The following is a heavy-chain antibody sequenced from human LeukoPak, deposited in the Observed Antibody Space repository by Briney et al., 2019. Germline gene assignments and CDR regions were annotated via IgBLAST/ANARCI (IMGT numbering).Heavy chain of an antibody. D-gene: IGHD2-15*01. Sequence: GASVTVSCKASGGTFSGYAISWVRQAPGQGLEWMGGIIPIFGTANYAQKFQGRVTITADESTSTAYMELSSLRSEDTAVYYCASEGYCSGGSCSELSYWGQGTLVTVSS. CDR2: IIPIFGTA. CDR3: ASEGYCSGGSCSELSY. V-gene: IGHV1-69*13. J-gene: IGHJ4*02. CDR1: GGTFSGYA.